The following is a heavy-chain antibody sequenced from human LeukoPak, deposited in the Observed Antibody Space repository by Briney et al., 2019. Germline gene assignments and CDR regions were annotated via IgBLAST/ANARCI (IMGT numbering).Heavy chain of an antibody. D-gene: IGHD3-22*01. J-gene: IGHJ4*02. CDR2: IYTSGST. CDR3: ARGEGKSYYVCSGFYCAPDY. Sequence: PQTLSLTSPVSGRSISSGSYYWSWLRQPAGKGLEWIGRIYTSGSTHYNPTHKSRGIMSGDTSKNQVYLQLSSLTAADRAVYYCARGEGKSYYVCSGFYCAPDYWGQGTLVTVSS. V-gene: IGHV4-61*02. CDR1: GRSISSGSYY.